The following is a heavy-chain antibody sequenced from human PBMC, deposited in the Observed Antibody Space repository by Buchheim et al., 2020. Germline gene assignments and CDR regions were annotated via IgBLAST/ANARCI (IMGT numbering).Heavy chain of an antibody. CDR1: GFTFSSYG. CDR3: ARGGRGSTVTPYYYYGMDV. J-gene: IGHJ6*02. V-gene: IGHV3-33*01. D-gene: IGHD4-11*01. Sequence: QVQLVESGGGVVQPGRSLRLSCAASGFTFSSYGMHWVRQAPGKGLEGVAVIWYEGSNKYYADSVKGRFTISRDNSKNTLYLQMNSLRAEDTAVYYCARGGRGSTVTPYYYYGMDVWGQGTT. CDR2: IWYEGSNK.